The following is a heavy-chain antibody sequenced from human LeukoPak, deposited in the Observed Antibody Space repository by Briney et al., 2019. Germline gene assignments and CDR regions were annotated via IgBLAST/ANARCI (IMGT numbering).Heavy chain of an antibody. Sequence: GGSLRLSCAASGFTFSDHYIDWVRQAPGKGLEWVGRARNRANGYTTQYAASVKGRFTISRDDSENTVYLQMNSLKTEDTAVYFCAGIMSVDYGTYYFDYWGQGTLVTVSS. CDR3: AGIMSVDYGTYYFDY. J-gene: IGHJ4*02. CDR2: ARNRANGYTT. V-gene: IGHV3-72*01. CDR1: GFTFSDHY. D-gene: IGHD4/OR15-4a*01.